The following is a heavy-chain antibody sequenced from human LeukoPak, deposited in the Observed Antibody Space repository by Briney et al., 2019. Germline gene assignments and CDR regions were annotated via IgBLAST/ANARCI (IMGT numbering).Heavy chain of an antibody. Sequence: SQTLSLTCAISGDSVSTNTAAWNWIRQSPSSGLEWLGMTYYRFEYYNDYAVSVKRPITINVDSTKNQFSLQLNSVTPEDTAVYYCARGGQLRTYYYYMDVWGNGTPVTVSS. CDR1: GDSVSTNTAA. CDR3: ARGGQLRTYYYYMDV. J-gene: IGHJ6*03. V-gene: IGHV6-1*01. D-gene: IGHD6-6*01. CDR2: TYYRFEYYN.